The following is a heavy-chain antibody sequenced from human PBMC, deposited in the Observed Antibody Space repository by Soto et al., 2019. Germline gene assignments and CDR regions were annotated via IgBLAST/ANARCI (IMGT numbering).Heavy chain of an antibody. CDR2: IYWNDDK. V-gene: IGHV2-5*01. Sequence: SGPTLVNPTQTLTLTCTVSGFSVSARGVGVAWIRQPPVKALEWLGIIYWNDDKRYSPSLKSRLTITKDTSKNQVVLTMTNMDPVDTATYYCAHSPWGAACDYWGQGTLVTVSS. CDR3: AHSPWGAACDY. D-gene: IGHD3-16*01. J-gene: IGHJ4*02. CDR1: GFSVSARGVG.